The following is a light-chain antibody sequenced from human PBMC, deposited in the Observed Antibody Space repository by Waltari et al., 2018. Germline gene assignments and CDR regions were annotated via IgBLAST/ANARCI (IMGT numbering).Light chain of an antibody. J-gene: IGLJ3*02. CDR1: NNNVGNQG. CDR3: SAWDSNLSAWV. CDR2: RNN. V-gene: IGLV10-54*04. Sequence: QAGLTQPPSVSKGLGPTATLTCTGHNNNVGNQGAAWLQQHQGHPPNLLSYRNNNRPSGISEKFSASRSGNTASLTVTGLQPEDEADYYCSAWDSNLSAWVFGGGTKLTVL.